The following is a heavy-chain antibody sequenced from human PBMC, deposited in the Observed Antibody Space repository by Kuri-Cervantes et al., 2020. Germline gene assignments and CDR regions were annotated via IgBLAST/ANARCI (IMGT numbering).Heavy chain of an antibody. D-gene: IGHD3-22*01. V-gene: IGHV3-7*01. CDR2: IKQDGSEK. J-gene: IGHJ4*02. CDR1: GFTFSGYW. Sequence: GEPLKISCAASGFTFSGYWMTWVRQAPVKGLEWVANIKQDGSEKYYVDSVKGRFTISRDNAKNSLYPQMNSLRAEDTAVYYCASLGTLGDSSAYRWGQGTLVTVSS. CDR3: ASLGTLGDSSAYR.